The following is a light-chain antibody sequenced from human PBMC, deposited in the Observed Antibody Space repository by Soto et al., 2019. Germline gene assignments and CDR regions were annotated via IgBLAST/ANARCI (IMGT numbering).Light chain of an antibody. J-gene: IGKJ1*01. CDR1: QDIRNE. V-gene: IGKV1-17*01. Sequence: DLQMTQSPSSLSASVGDRVTITCRASQDIRNELVWYQQRPGKAPQRLIFFASTLQSGVPSRFSGSGFGTEFSFTINGLQPEDFATYYCLQQDNYPWTFGQGTKVEI. CDR2: FAS. CDR3: LQQDNYPWT.